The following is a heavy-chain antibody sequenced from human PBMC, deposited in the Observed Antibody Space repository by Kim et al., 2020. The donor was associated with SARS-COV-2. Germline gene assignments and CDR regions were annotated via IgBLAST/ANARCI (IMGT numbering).Heavy chain of an antibody. CDR2: INHSGST. CDR1: GGSFSGYY. D-gene: IGHD2-2*01. V-gene: IGHV4-34*01. J-gene: IGHJ6*02. CDR3: VRKDIVVVPAATRPYYYYGMVV. Sequence: SETLSLTCDVYGGSFSGYYWSWIRQPPGKGLEWIGEINHSGSTNYNPSLKSRVTISVDTSKNQFSLKLSSVTAADTAVYYCVRKDIVVVPAATRPYYYYGMVVWGQGTTFSVSS.